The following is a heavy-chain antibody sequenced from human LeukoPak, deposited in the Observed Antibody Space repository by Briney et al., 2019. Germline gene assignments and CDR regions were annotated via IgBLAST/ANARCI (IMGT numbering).Heavy chain of an antibody. J-gene: IGHJ6*03. V-gene: IGHV3-21*01. Sequence: GGSLRLSCAASGFTFSSYTLNWVRQAPGKGLEWVSSISSNGNHMYYADSVKGRFTFSRDNAKNTLYLQMNSLRAEDTAVYYCAKDAAYYYYMDVWGKGTTVTVSS. CDR1: GFTFSSYT. CDR3: AKDAAYYYYMDV. CDR2: ISSNGNHM. D-gene: IGHD2-15*01.